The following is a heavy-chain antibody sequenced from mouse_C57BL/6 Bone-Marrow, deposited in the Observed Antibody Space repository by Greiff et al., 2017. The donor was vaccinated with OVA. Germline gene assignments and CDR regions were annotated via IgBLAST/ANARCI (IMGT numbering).Heavy chain of an antibody. Sequence: QVQLKQSGAELVKPGASVKMSCKASGYTFTSYWITWVKQRPGQGLEWIGDIYPGSGSTNYNEKFKSKATLTVDTSSSTAYMQLSSLTSEDSAVYYCARSRDSYYAMDYWGQGTSVTVSS. J-gene: IGHJ4*01. V-gene: IGHV1-55*01. CDR3: ARSRDSYYAMDY. CDR1: GYTFTSYW. CDR2: IYPGSGST.